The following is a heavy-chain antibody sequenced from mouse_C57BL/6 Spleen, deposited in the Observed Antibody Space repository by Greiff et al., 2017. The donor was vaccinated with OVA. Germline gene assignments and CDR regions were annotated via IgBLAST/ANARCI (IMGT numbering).Heavy chain of an antibody. CDR1: GFSLTSYA. CDR2: IWTGGGT. D-gene: IGHD2-4*01. V-gene: IGHV2-9-1*01. J-gene: IGHJ2*01. Sequence: VQRVESGPGLVAPSQSLSITCTVSGFSLTSYAISWVRQPPGKGLEWLGVIWTGGGTNYNSALKSRLSISKDNSKSQVFLKMNSLQTDDTARYYCARIIYYDYPYYFDYWGQGTTLTVSS. CDR3: ARIIYYDYPYYFDY.